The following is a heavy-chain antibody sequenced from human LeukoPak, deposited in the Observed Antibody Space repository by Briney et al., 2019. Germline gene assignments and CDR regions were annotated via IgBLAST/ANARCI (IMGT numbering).Heavy chain of an antibody. CDR2: IYYSGST. Sequence: TSETLSLTCTVSGGSINSSSYYWGWIRQPPGKGVGWNGSIYYSGSTNYSPSLKSRVTISVDTSKNQVDLKLSSVTAADTAVYYCARLRRKLRFLDRNLFDYWGQGTLVTVSS. CDR3: ARLRRKLRFLDRNLFDY. D-gene: IGHD3-3*01. CDR1: GGSINSSSYY. V-gene: IGHV4-39*01. J-gene: IGHJ4*02.